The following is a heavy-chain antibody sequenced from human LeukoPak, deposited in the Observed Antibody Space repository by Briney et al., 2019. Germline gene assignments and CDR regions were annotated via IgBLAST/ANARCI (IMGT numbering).Heavy chain of an antibody. Sequence: GGSLRLSRAASGFTVSSNYMSWVRQAPGKGLEGVSVIYSGGSTYYADSVKGRFTISRDNSKNTLYLQMNSLRAEDTAVYYCARDFSEYSGSYYSDYWGQGTLVTVSS. CDR3: ARDFSEYSGSYYSDY. CDR1: GFTVSSNY. CDR2: IYSGGST. D-gene: IGHD1-26*01. V-gene: IGHV3-53*01. J-gene: IGHJ4*02.